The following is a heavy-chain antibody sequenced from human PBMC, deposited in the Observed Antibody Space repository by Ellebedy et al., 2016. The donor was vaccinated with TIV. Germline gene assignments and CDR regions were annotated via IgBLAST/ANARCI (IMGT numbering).Heavy chain of an antibody. Sequence: GESLKISCAASGFTFSSYSMNWVRQAPGKGLEWVSSISSSSSYIYYADSVKGRFTISRDNSKNTLYLQMNSLRAEDTAVYYCARWFGELLLHGMDVWGQGTTVTVSS. CDR2: ISSSSSYI. CDR3: ARWFGELLLHGMDV. V-gene: IGHV3-21*01. J-gene: IGHJ6*02. CDR1: GFTFSSYS. D-gene: IGHD3-10*01.